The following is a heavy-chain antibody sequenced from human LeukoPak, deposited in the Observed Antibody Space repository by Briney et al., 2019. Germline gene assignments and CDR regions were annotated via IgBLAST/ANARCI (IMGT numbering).Heavy chain of an antibody. CDR3: ARDLSSSWSPGV. CDR1: GFTFSSYW. CDR2: IASDGSST. D-gene: IGHD6-13*01. V-gene: IGHV3-74*01. J-gene: IGHJ3*01. Sequence: GGSLRLSCAASGFTFSSYWMNWVRQAPGKGLVWVSRIASDGSSTTYADSVKGRFTISRDNSKNTIYLQMNSLRIEDTAMYYCARDLSSSWSPGVWGQGTMVSVSS.